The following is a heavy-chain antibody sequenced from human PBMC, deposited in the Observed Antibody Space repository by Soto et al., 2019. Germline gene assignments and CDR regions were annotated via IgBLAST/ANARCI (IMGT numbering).Heavy chain of an antibody. Sequence: QLQLQESGPGLVKPSETLSLTCTVSGGSISSSSFHWGWIRQPPGKGLEWIGSIYYSGSTYYSPSLQGRVTISVDTSKNQFSRKLSSVTAADTAVYYCARRERAAGTDWWFDPWGQGTLVTVSS. V-gene: IGHV4-39*01. CDR1: GGSISSSSFH. CDR3: ARRERAAGTDWWFDP. D-gene: IGHD6-13*01. J-gene: IGHJ5*02. CDR2: IYYSGST.